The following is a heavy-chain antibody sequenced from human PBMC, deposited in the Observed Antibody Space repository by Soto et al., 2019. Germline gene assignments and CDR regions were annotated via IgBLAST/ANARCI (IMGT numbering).Heavy chain of an antibody. J-gene: IGHJ4*02. Sequence: GGSLRLSCSASGFTFSSYAMSWVRQAPGKGLEWVSAISGSGGSTYYADSVKGRFTISRDNSKNTLYLQMNSLRAEDTAVYYCAKWGRGRTAMVSEVDYWGQGTLVTVSS. D-gene: IGHD5-18*01. CDR1: GFTFSSYA. CDR2: ISGSGGST. CDR3: AKWGRGRTAMVSEVDY. V-gene: IGHV3-23*01.